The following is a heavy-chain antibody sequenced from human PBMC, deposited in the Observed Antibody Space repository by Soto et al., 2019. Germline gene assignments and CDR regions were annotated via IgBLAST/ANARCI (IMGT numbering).Heavy chain of an antibody. D-gene: IGHD2-15*01. CDR2: IIPILGIA. CDR1: GGTFSSYT. Sequence: QVQLVQSGAEVKKPGSSVKVSCKASGGTFSSYTISWVRQAPGQGLEWMGRIIPILGIANYAQKFQGRVKITANKARSTAYMELSSLRSEDSAVYYCAADKRGPLVGYWGQGTLVTVSS. CDR3: AADKRGPLVGY. J-gene: IGHJ4*02. V-gene: IGHV1-69*02.